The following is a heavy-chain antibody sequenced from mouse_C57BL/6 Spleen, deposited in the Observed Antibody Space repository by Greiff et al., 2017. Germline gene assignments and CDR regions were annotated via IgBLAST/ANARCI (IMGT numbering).Heavy chain of an antibody. Sequence: EVQGVESGEGLVKPGGSLKLSCAASGFIFSSFAMSWLRPTPEMRRVWVAYLSTGGDYIYYADTVKGRFTTSRDNARNTLYLQMSYLKSEDTAMYYCTRGGGDYFDYWGQGTTLTVSS. CDR3: TRGGGDYFDY. CDR2: LSTGGDYI. D-gene: IGHD1-1*02. J-gene: IGHJ2*01. CDR1: GFIFSSFA. V-gene: IGHV5-9-1*02.